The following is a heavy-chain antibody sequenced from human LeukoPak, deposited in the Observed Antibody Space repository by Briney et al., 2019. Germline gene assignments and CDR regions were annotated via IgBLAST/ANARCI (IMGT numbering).Heavy chain of an antibody. CDR2: IEQDGSEK. CDR3: ARVIRGTGGDWLDP. J-gene: IGHJ5*02. Sequence: PGGSLRLSCAASGFTFSSYWMSCVRQAPGKGVEWVANIEQDGSEKYYVDSVKGRFTISRDNAKNSLYLQMNSLRAEDTAVYYCARVIRGTGGDWLDPWGQGTLVTVSS. CDR1: GFTFSSYW. V-gene: IGHV3-7*05. D-gene: IGHD1-1*01.